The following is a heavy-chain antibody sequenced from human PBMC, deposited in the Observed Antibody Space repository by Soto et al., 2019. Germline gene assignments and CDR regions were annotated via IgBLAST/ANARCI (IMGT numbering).Heavy chain of an antibody. D-gene: IGHD2-2*01. CDR2: ISSSGATI. CDR3: ARENRKLGYCSSTSCPFDY. J-gene: IGHJ4*02. Sequence: QVQLVESGGGLVKPGGSQRLSCAASGFTFSDYYMSWIRQAPGKGLEWVSYISSSGATIYYADSVKGRVTISRDNAKNSFYLQMNSLRAEDTAVYYCARENRKLGYCSSTSCPFDYWGQGTLVTVSS. CDR1: GFTFSDYY. V-gene: IGHV3-11*01.